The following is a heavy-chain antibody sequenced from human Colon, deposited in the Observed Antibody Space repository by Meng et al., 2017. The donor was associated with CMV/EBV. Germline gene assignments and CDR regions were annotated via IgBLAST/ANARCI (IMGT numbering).Heavy chain of an antibody. V-gene: IGHV4-34*01. CDR2: INHSGST. CDR1: GGSFSGYY. J-gene: IGHJ5*02. D-gene: IGHD2-8*02. Sequence: SDTLSLTCAVYGGSFSGYYWSWIRQPPGKGLEWIGEINHSGSTNYNPSLKSRVTISVDTSKNQFSLKLSSVTAADTAVYYCARGYWWGSPWGQGTLVTVSS. CDR3: ARGYWWGSP.